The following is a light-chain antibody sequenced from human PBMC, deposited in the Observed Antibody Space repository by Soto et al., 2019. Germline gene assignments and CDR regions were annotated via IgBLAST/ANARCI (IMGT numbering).Light chain of an antibody. CDR2: EVS. Sequence: QSALTQPPSVSGSPGQSVTISCTGTSGDISSYNRVSWYQQPPGTAPKLMIYEVSNRPSGVPDRFSGSKSGNTASLTISGLQAADEADYYCSSYISSSTLYVFGTGTKVTVL. J-gene: IGLJ1*01. CDR1: SGDISSYNR. V-gene: IGLV2-18*02. CDR3: SSYISSSTLYV.